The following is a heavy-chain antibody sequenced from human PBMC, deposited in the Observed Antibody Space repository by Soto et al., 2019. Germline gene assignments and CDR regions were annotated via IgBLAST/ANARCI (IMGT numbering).Heavy chain of an antibody. CDR2: ISYDGSNK. CDR1: GFTFSSYA. Sequence: GGSLRLPCAASGFTFSSYAMHWVRQAPGKGLEWVAVISYDGSNKYYADSVKGRFTISRDNSKNTLYLQMNSLRAEDTAVYYCASAQVVPAASYYYYGMDVWGQGTTVTVSS. V-gene: IGHV3-30-3*01. CDR3: ASAQVVPAASYYYYGMDV. J-gene: IGHJ6*02. D-gene: IGHD2-2*01.